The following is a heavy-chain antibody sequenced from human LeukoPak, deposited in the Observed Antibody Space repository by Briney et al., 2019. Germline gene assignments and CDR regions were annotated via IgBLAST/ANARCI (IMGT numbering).Heavy chain of an antibody. CDR3: ARYDY. V-gene: IGHV3-23*01. Sequence: GGSLRLSCAASGFTFSSYAMSWVRQAPGKGLEWVSAISGSGGTYYADSVKGRFTTSRDNSKNTLYLQMNNLRAEDTAIYYCARYDYWGQGILVTVSS. CDR1: GFTFSSYA. CDR2: ISGSGGT. J-gene: IGHJ4*02.